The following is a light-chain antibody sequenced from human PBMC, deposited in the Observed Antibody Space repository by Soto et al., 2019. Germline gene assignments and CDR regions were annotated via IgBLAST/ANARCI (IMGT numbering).Light chain of an antibody. Sequence: DIVMTQSPDSLAVSLGERATINCKSSQTVFFSSNSKQYLAWYQQTPGQPPKLLIYWASTRGFGVPDRFSGSGSGTDFNLTISSLQAEDVALYYCQQYYGTPWTFGQGTKVEIK. CDR2: WAS. J-gene: IGKJ1*01. V-gene: IGKV4-1*01. CDR3: QQYYGTPWT. CDR1: QTVFFSSNSKQY.